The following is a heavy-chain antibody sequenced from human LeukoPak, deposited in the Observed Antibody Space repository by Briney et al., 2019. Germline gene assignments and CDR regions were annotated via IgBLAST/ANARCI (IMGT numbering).Heavy chain of an antibody. V-gene: IGHV3-11*01. J-gene: IGHJ4*02. CDR3: AKSVNFDY. Sequence: GGSLRLSCAASGFTFSDYYMNWIRQAPGKGLEWVSYISNSGSTIYYADSVKGRFTISRDNSKNTLYLQMNSLRAEDTAVYYCAKSVNFDYWGQGTLVTVSS. D-gene: IGHD4-23*01. CDR2: ISNSGSTI. CDR1: GFTFSDYY.